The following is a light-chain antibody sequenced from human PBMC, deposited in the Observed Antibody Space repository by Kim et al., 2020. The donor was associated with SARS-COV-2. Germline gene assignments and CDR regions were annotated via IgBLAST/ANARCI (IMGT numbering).Light chain of an antibody. CDR3: AAWDDSLNGWV. CDR1: SSNIRSNT. CDR2: SNH. V-gene: IGLV1-44*01. Sequence: GPRITISCSGTSSNIRSNTVSSHQPLPGPAPNLLIYSNHQRPSGVPDRFSGSTSGTSASLAISGLPSEDEADYYCAAWDDSLNGWVFGGGTQLTVL. J-gene: IGLJ3*02.